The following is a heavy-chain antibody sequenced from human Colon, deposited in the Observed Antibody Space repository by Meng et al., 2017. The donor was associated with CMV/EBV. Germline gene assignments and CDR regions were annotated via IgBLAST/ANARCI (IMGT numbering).Heavy chain of an antibody. CDR1: GFTFSSYS. CDR3: ARGPDYGDFDY. CDR2: IYSGGST. Sequence: GESLKISCAASGFTFSSYSMNWVRQAPGKGLEWVSVIYSGGSTYYADSVKGRFTISRDNSKNTLYLQMNSLRAEDTAVYYCARGPDYGDFDYWGQGTLVTVSS. D-gene: IGHD4-17*01. V-gene: IGHV3-53*01. J-gene: IGHJ4*02.